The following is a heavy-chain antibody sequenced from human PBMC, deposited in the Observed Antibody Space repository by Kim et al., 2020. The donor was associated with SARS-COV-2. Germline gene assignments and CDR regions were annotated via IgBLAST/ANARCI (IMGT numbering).Heavy chain of an antibody. Sequence: SVKVSCKASGGTFSSYAISWVRQAPGQGLEWMGGIIPIFGTANYAQKFQGRVTITADESTSTAYMELSSLRSEDTAVYYCARVGLRGLLSHWYFDLWGRGTLVTVSS. V-gene: IGHV1-69*13. CDR2: IIPIFGTA. CDR1: GGTFSSYA. J-gene: IGHJ2*01. D-gene: IGHD2-15*01. CDR3: ARVGLRGLLSHWYFDL.